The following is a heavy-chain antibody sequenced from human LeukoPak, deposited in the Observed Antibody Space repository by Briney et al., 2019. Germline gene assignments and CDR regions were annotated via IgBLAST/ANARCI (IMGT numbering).Heavy chain of an antibody. CDR1: GDSISSYY. V-gene: IGHV4-59*08. D-gene: IGHD4-17*01. J-gene: IGHJ2*01. Sequence: PSETLSLTCTVSGDSISSYYWSWIRQPPGEDLEWIGYIFYSWSTHYNPSLRSRVTISIDPSKTQFSLNLASVTAADTAVYYCARGGDPKYWYFNVWGRGTLVAVSS. CDR3: ARGGDPKYWYFNV. CDR2: IFYSWST.